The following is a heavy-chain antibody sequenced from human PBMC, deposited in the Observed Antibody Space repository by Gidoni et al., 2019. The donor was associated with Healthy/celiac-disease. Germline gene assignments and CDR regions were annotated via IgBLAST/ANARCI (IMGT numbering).Heavy chain of an antibody. CDR1: GFTFSSYA. V-gene: IGHV3-30*01. D-gene: IGHD5-12*01. J-gene: IGHJ4*02. CDR2: ISYDGSNK. CDR3: ARDSPGLVEMATGLDY. Sequence: PASGFTFSSYAMHWFRQAPGKGLEWVAVISYDGSNKYYADSVKGRFTISRDNSKNTLYLQMNSLRAEDTAVYYCARDSPGLVEMATGLDYWGQGTLVTVSS.